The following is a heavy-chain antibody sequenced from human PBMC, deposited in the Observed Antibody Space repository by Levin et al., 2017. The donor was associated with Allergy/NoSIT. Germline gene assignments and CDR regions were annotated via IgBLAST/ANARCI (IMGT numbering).Heavy chain of an antibody. CDR3: ARDPHSLDY. D-gene: IGHD5-18*01. CDR2: ITSTSSRI. J-gene: IGHJ4*02. Sequence: LSLTCAASGFPFSSYSMNWVRQAPGKGLEWVSYITSTSSRIYYADSVRGRFTISRDNAKNSLYLQMNSLRGEDTAIYYCARDPHSLDYWGQGALVTVSS. V-gene: IGHV3-48*01. CDR1: GFPFSSYS.